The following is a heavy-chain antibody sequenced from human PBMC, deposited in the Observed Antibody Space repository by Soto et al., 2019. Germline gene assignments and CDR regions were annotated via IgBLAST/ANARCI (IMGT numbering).Heavy chain of an antibody. Sequence: QVQLQESGPGLVKPSETLSLTCTVSGGSINGYFWSWIRQPPGKGLEWIGYIYYSGSTSYNPSLDTRVTISIDTSKKQFSLRLSSVTAADTAVYYCARQIWNPMTTLDSWGQGTLVSVSS. V-gene: IGHV4-59*08. J-gene: IGHJ4*02. CDR2: IYYSGST. CDR3: ARQIWNPMTTLDS. CDR1: GGSINGYF. D-gene: IGHD4-17*01.